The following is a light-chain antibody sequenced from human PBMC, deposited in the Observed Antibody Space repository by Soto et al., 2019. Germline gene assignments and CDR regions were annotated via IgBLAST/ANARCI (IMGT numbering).Light chain of an antibody. CDR1: QSLLHSDSNNY. Sequence: DIVMTQSPLSLTVTPGEPASISCRSSQSLLHSDSNNYVAWYLQKPGQSPQLLIYLGSNRATWVPDRFTGSRSGTDFTLKISRVETEDVGRYYCMQALQTPRTFGQGTRLESK. CDR2: LGS. CDR3: MQALQTPRT. V-gene: IGKV2-28*01. J-gene: IGKJ5*01.